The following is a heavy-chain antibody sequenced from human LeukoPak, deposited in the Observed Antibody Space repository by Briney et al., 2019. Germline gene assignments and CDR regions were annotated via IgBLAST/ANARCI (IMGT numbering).Heavy chain of an antibody. D-gene: IGHD3-3*01. CDR3: AKCLRYDFWSGAGFDY. V-gene: IGHV3-23*01. CDR2: ISGSGGST. J-gene: IGHJ4*02. Sequence: ASVKVSCKASGYTFTSYAMSWVRQAPGKGLEWVSAISGSGGSTYYADSVKGRFTISRDNSKNTLYLQMNSLRAEDTAVYYCAKCLRYDFWSGAGFDYWGQGTLVTVSS. CDR1: GYTFTSYA.